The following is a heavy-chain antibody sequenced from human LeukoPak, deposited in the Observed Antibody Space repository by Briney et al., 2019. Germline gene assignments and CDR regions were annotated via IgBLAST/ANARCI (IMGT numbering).Heavy chain of an antibody. D-gene: IGHD2-2*03. J-gene: IGHJ5*02. V-gene: IGHV1-69*04. CDR3: ASGYCSSTSCYYNRFDP. CDR2: IIPILGIA. CDR1: GGTFSSYA. Sequence: SVKVSCKASGGTFSSYAISWVRQAPGQGLEWMGRIIPILGIANYAQKFQGRVTITADKSTSTAYMELSSLRSEDTAVYYCASGYCSSTSCYYNRFDPWGQGTLVTVSS.